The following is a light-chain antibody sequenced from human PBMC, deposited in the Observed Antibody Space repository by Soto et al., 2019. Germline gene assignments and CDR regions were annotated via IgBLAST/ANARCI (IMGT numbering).Light chain of an antibody. Sequence: QSALTQPPSASGSPGQSVTISCTGTSSDVGGYNYVSWYQQHPGKAPKLIIYEVTKRPSGIPVRFSGSKSGNTASLTVSGLQAEDEADYYCCSYAGSNNLIFGGGTKVTVL. CDR3: CSYAGSNNLI. CDR2: EVT. V-gene: IGLV2-8*01. J-gene: IGLJ2*01. CDR1: SSDVGGYNY.